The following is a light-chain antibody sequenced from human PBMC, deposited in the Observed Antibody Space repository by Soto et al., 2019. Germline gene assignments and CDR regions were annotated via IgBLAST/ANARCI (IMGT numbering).Light chain of an antibody. Sequence: DIPMNQSPSSRSASVGDRVTITCRASQSISSYLSWYQQKPGKAPNLLIYAASSLQSGVPSRFSGSGSGTDFTLTISSLQPEDFATYYCQQSYTTPWTFGQGTKVEIK. CDR3: QQSYTTPWT. CDR1: QSISSY. CDR2: AAS. J-gene: IGKJ1*01. V-gene: IGKV1-39*01.